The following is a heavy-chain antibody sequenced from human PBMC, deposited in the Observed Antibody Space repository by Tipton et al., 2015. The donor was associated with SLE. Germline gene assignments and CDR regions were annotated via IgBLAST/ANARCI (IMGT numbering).Heavy chain of an antibody. D-gene: IGHD4-17*01. J-gene: IGHJ2*01. V-gene: IGHV3-53*04. CDR1: GFTVSSNY. Sequence: SLRLSCAASGFTVSSNYMSWVRKAQGKGLEWVSVIYSGGSTYYADSVKGRFTIYRHNSKNTLYLQMNSLRAEDTAVYYCAILGDYAVYFYLCARGTLVTVSS. CDR2: IYSGGST. CDR3: AILGDYAVYFYL.